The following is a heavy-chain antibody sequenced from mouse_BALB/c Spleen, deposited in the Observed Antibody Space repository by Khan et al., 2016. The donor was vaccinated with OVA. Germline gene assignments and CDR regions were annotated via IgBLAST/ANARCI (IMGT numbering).Heavy chain of an antibody. CDR1: GFSLTSYG. J-gene: IGHJ4*01. D-gene: IGHD1-1*01. CDR2: IWSDGFT. CDR3: AKGFYYFSRRYMDY. Sequence: QVQLKQSGPGLVAPSQSLSITCTVSGFSLTSYGVHWVRQPPGKGLEWLVVIWSDGFTTYNSTLKSRLSISKDNSKSQVFLKMNSLQTDDTAMYXRAKGFYYFSRRYMDYRGQRTTGTVS. V-gene: IGHV2-6*02.